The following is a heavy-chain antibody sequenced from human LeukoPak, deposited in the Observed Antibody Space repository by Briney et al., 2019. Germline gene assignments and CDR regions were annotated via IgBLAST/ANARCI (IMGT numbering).Heavy chain of an antibody. J-gene: IGHJ3*02. V-gene: IGHV3-7*01. CDR3: ARDLAGPPQEAFDI. CDR1: GFTFSSSW. Sequence: GGFLRSSCAAPGFTFSSSWMTWGRQAPGKGLKWVAYIKKDGSERYSVESVKGRFTISRDNTKKSLYLQMNTLRAEDTAVYYCARDLAGPPQEAFDIWGQGTMVTVS. CDR2: IKKDGSER.